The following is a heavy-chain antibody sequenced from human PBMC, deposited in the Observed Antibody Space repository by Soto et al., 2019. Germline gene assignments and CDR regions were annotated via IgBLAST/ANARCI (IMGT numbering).Heavy chain of an antibody. D-gene: IGHD1-1*01. J-gene: IGHJ4*02. V-gene: IGHV4-31*03. CDR1: GGSINSGGTGSY. CDR2: IYYTGNT. Sequence: QVQLQESGPGLVKPSQTLSLTCTVSGGSINSGGTGSYWTWIRQLPGKGLEWIGYIYYTGNTYYNPSLMIRPTISIDTSENQFSLKLTSVTAADTAVYFCASGHDAYKVRYWGQGTLVTVSS. CDR3: ASGHDAYKVRY.